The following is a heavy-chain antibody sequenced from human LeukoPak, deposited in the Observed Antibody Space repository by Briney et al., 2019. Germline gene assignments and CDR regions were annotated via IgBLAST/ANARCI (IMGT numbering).Heavy chain of an antibody. CDR1: GFTFSSYT. Sequence: PGGSLRLSCAASGFTFSSYTMNWVRQAPGKGLEWVSSITRSSIYIYYADSVKGRFTISRDNAKNSLYLQMNGLRAEDTAVYYCARVRYDGSGYYSIYDYWGQGTLVTVSS. D-gene: IGHD3-22*01. CDR3: ARVRYDGSGYYSIYDY. CDR2: ITRSSIYI. V-gene: IGHV3-21*01. J-gene: IGHJ4*02.